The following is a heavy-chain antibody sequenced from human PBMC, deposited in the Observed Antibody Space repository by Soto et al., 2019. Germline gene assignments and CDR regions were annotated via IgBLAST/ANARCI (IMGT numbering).Heavy chain of an antibody. Sequence: GGSLRLSCAASGFTFSSFAMNWVRQAPGKGLEWVSSISDSSGSTYYADSVKGRFTISRDNSKKTLYLQMNSLRAEDTAVYYCAKDSITFFYGVDVWGQGTTFTVSS. CDR3: AKDSITFFYGVDV. V-gene: IGHV3-23*01. CDR2: ISDSSGST. J-gene: IGHJ6*02. CDR1: GFTFSSFA. D-gene: IGHD3-10*01.